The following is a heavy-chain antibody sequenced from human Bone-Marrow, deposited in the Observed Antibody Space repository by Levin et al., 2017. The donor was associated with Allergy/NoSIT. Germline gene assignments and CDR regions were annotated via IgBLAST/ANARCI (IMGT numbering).Heavy chain of an antibody. CDR1: GGSISSPSSY. CDR3: ARQSAVGGILYGMDA. V-gene: IGHV4-39*01. D-gene: IGHD1-26*01. J-gene: IGHJ6*02. Sequence: SETLSLTCTVSGGSISSPSSYWGWIRQPPGRGLEWIGSIYYSGTTYYNLSLKSRVIISVDTSKNQFSLKLSSVTAADTAVFYCARQSAVGGILYGMDAWGQGTTVTVSS. CDR2: IYYSGTT.